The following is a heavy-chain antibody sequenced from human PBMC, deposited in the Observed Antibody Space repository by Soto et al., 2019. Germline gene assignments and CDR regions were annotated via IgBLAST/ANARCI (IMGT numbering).Heavy chain of an antibody. CDR1: GYTFTSYA. CDR3: ARAVGGPTSNLDY. CDR2: INAGNGNK. V-gene: IGHV1-3*01. J-gene: IGHJ4*02. D-gene: IGHD3-16*01. Sequence: ASVMVSCNASGYTFTSYAMHWVRQAPGQRLEWMGWINAGNGNKKYSQKFQGRVTITRDTSASTAYMELSSLRSEDTAVYYCARAVGGPTSNLDYWGQGTLVTVSS.